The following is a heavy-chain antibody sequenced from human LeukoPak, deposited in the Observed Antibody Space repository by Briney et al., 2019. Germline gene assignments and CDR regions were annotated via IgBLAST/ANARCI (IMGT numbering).Heavy chain of an antibody. D-gene: IGHD2-15*01. J-gene: IGHJ4*02. CDR1: GFTLSSYA. CDR2: ISVSGNT. CDR3: AKAPVTTCSGAYCYPFDY. V-gene: IGHV3-23*01. Sequence: GGSLRLSCAASGFTLSSYAMSWARQGPGKGLEWVSAISVSGNTYHTDSVKGRFTISRDSSKNTLYLQMNSLRAGDAAVYYCAKAPVTTCSGAYCYPFDYWSQGTLVTVSS.